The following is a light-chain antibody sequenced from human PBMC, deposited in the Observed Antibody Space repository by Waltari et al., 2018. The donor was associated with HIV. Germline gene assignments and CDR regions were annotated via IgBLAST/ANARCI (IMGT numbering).Light chain of an antibody. CDR3: QSYDSSLGNSL. CDR2: GDN. CDR1: SPNIRAGRG. J-gene: IGLJ2*01. Sequence: QSVLTQPPSVSGTPGQRVTLPCIGRSPNIRAGRGVRWHQQFPGSPPKLLVSGDNHRPSGVPDRFSASKSGASASLAITGLQADDEADYYCQSYDSSLGNSLFGGGTKVTVL. V-gene: IGLV1-40*01.